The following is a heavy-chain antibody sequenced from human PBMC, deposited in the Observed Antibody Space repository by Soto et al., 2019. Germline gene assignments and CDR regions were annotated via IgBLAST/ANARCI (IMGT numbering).Heavy chain of an antibody. D-gene: IGHD3-10*01. Sequence: QVQLQESGPGLVKPSETLSRSCTVSGGSISSYYWSWFRQSPGKRMEWMGYFHHSWGASYNPSLQSRVAISLDTSKIQFSLKVTSVTATDPAVYYCARQGFGPLHGLVDVWGQGTTVTVSS. CDR1: GGSISSYY. CDR3: ARQGFGPLHGLVDV. V-gene: IGHV4-59*08. J-gene: IGHJ6*02. CDR2: FHHSWGA.